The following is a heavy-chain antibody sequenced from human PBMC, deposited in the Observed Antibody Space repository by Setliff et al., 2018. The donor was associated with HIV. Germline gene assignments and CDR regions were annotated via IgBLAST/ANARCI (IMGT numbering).Heavy chain of an antibody. D-gene: IGHD4-17*01. CDR2: IYHGGTT. CDR1: GGSISDNHW. Sequence: PSETLSLTCAVSGGSISDNHWWTWVRQPPGKGLEWIGEIYHGGTTKYNPSLQSRVTLSVDKSKNQFSLKLSSVTAADTAVYYCAVRAYGPLEYWAQGNQVTVSS. J-gene: IGHJ4*02. CDR3: AVRAYGPLEY. V-gene: IGHV4-4*02.